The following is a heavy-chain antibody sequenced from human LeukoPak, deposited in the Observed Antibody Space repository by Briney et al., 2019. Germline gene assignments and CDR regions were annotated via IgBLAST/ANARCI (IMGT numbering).Heavy chain of an antibody. Sequence: GGSLRLSCAASGFTFSSYSMNWVRQAPGKGLEWVSGISWNSGSIGYADSVKGRFTISRDNAKNSLYLQMNSLRAEDMALYYCAKDIGAYYYYYMDVWGKGTTVTVSS. CDR3: AKDIGAYYYYYMDV. CDR1: GFTFSSYS. J-gene: IGHJ6*03. V-gene: IGHV3-9*03. CDR2: ISWNSGSI.